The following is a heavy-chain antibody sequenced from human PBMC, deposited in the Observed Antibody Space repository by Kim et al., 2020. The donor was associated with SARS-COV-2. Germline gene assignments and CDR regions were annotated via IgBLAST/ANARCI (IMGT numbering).Heavy chain of an antibody. CDR1: GGTFYNYA. D-gene: IGHD2-15*01. V-gene: IGHV1-69*06. Sequence: SVKVSCKASGGTFYNYAINWVRHAPGQRPEWIGGIVPIFNTADYAQIFQGRVTITADKSLTTTFLELTGLTSKDTALYYCALVVVGSGAYFAPWGQGTLVTVSS. CDR2: IVPIFNTA. J-gene: IGHJ5*02. CDR3: ALVVVGSGAYFAP.